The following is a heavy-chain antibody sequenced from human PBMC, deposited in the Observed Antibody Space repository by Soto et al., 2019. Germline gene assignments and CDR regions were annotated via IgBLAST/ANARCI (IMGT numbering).Heavy chain of an antibody. CDR2: IYHSGST. CDR3: ARDHSSSSGFDP. CDR1: GGSISSSNW. V-gene: IGHV4-4*02. J-gene: IGHJ5*02. D-gene: IGHD6-6*01. Sequence: SETLSLTCAVSGGSISSSNWWSWVRQPPGKGLEWIGEIYHSGSTNYNPSLKSRVTISVDKSKNQFSLKLSSVTAADTAVYYCARDHSSSSGFDPCGQGPLVTVYS.